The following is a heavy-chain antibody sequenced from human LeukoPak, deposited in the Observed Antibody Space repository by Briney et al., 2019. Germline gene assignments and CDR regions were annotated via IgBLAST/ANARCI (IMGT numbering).Heavy chain of an antibody. CDR3: ARDNWNSNIDY. D-gene: IGHD1-7*01. CDR1: GGSFSGYY. CDR2: INHSGST. V-gene: IGHV4-34*01. J-gene: IGHJ4*02. Sequence: SETLSLTCAVYGGSFSGYYWSWIRQPPGKGLEWIGEINHSGSTDYNPSLKSRVTISVDTSKNQFSLTLSSVTAADTAVYYCARDNWNSNIDYWGRGTLVTVSS.